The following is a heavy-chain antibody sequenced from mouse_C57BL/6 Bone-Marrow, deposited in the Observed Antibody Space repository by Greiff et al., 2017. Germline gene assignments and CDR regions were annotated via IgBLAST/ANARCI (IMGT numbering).Heavy chain of an antibody. J-gene: IGHJ2*01. Sequence: QVQLQQPGAELVMPGASVKLSCKASGYTFTSYWMHWVKQRPGQGLEWIGEIDPSDSYTNYNQQFKGKSTLTVDKSSSTAYMQLSSLTSEDSAVYYCARRGPYFDYWGQGTTLTVSS. D-gene: IGHD3-3*01. V-gene: IGHV1-69*01. CDR1: GYTFTSYW. CDR3: ARRGPYFDY. CDR2: IDPSDSYT.